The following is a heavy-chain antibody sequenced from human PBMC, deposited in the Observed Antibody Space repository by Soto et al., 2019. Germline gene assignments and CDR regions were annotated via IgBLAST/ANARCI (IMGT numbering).Heavy chain of an antibody. D-gene: IGHD6-19*01. CDR3: ARLVPGTWFGDY. CDR1: GFTFSNYG. V-gene: IGHV3-23*01. CDR2: TGDGST. Sequence: EVQLLGSGGGSVQPGGSLRLSCAASGFTFSNYGMTWVRQAPGKGLEWLSATGDGSTFYRESVKGRFTMSRDDSINMLFLHMSSLRAEDTATYYCARLVPGTWFGDYWGQGILVSVSS. J-gene: IGHJ4*02.